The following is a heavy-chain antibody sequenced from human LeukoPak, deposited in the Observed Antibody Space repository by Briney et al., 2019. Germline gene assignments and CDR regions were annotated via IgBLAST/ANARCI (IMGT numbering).Heavy chain of an antibody. V-gene: IGHV4-34*01. D-gene: IGHD6-25*01. CDR1: GGSFSGYY. J-gene: IGHJ3*02. CDR2: INHSGST. Sequence: PSETLSLTCAVYGGSFSGYYWSWIRQPPGKGLEWIGEINHSGSTNYNPSLKSRVTISVDTSKNQFSLKLSSVTAANTAVYYCARRVRLSKAFDIWGQGTMVTVSS. CDR3: ARRVRLSKAFDI.